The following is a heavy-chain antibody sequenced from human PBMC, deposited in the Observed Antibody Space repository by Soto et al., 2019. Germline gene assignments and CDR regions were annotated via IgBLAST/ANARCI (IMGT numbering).Heavy chain of an antibody. V-gene: IGHV3-11*01. CDR2: ISNSGYTI. CDR1: GFVFSDYH. CDR3: ARESLWSGSNIHGFDF. Sequence: GGSLRLSCAVSGFVFSDYHMSWIRQAPGKGLEWVSYISNSGYTIHYAESVKGRFTVSRDNAKRSLYLQLNSLKGEDTAIYYCARESLWSGSNIHGFDFWGQGTLVTVSS. J-gene: IGHJ4*02. D-gene: IGHD3-3*01.